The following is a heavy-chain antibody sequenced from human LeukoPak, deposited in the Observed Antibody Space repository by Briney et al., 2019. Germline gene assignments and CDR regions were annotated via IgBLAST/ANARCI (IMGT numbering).Heavy chain of an antibody. CDR3: ARDPMAVAAPDYYYYDGMDV. D-gene: IGHD6-19*01. CDR2: IYSGGST. CDR1: GFTVSSND. V-gene: IGHV3-53*01. J-gene: IGHJ6*01. Sequence: GGSLRLSCAASGFTVSSNDMSWVRQAPGKGLGWVSVIYSGGSTYYEESVKGRFTTSRDNPKNTLYLQMNSLRAEDTAVYYCARDPMAVAAPDYYYYDGMDVWGQGTTVTVPS.